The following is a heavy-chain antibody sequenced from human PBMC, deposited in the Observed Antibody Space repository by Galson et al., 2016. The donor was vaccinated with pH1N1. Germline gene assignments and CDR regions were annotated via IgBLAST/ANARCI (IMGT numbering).Heavy chain of an antibody. CDR2: VSGTGST. J-gene: IGHJ4*02. CDR1: GGSISSDSDY. Sequence: TLSLTCTVSGGSISSDSDYWTWIRQPAGEGLEWIGRVSGTGSTNYNPSLKSRVTISVDTSKNHFSLKLSSVTAADTAVYYCATIVGATRGIDYWGQGTLVTVSS. CDR3: ATIVGATRGIDY. V-gene: IGHV4-61*02. D-gene: IGHD1-26*01.